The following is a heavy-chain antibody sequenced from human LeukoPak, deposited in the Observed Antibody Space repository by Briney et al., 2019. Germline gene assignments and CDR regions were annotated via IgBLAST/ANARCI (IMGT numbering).Heavy chain of an antibody. CDR3: ATYSSLNRREFQY. D-gene: IGHD3-22*01. CDR2: TSYDGSNK. CDR1: GFTFSSYA. J-gene: IGHJ1*01. Sequence: GRSLRLSCAASGFTFSSYAMHWVRQAPGKGLEWVAVTSYDGSNKYYADSVKGRFTISRDNSKNTLYLQMNSLRAEDTAVYYCATYSSLNRREFQYWGQGTLLTVSS. V-gene: IGHV3-30-3*01.